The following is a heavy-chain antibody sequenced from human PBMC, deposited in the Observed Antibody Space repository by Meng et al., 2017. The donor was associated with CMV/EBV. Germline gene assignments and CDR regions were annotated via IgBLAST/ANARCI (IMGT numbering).Heavy chain of an antibody. CDR1: GFTFSSYW. J-gene: IGHJ5*02. Sequence: GGSLRLSCAASGFTFSSYWMHWVRQAPGKGLVWVSRINSDGSSTNYADSVKGRFTITRDNAKNTLYLQMNSLRAEDTAVYYCARYGEGGWFDPWGQGTLVTVSS. CDR3: ARYGEGGWFDP. CDR2: INSDGSST. V-gene: IGHV3-74*01. D-gene: IGHD3-10*01.